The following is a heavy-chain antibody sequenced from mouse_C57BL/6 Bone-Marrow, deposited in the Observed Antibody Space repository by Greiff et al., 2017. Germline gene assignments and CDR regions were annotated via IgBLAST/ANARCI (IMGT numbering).Heavy chain of an antibody. CDR2: IDPENGDT. CDR3: TTYYYGS. D-gene: IGHD1-1*01. J-gene: IGHJ2*01. Sequence: EVKLLESGAELVRPGASVKLSCTASGFNIKDDYMHWVKQRPEQGLEWIGWIDPENGDTEYASKFQGKATITADTSSNTAYRQLSSLTSEDTAVYYCTTYYYGSWGQGTTLTVSS. V-gene: IGHV14-4*01. CDR1: GFNIKDDY.